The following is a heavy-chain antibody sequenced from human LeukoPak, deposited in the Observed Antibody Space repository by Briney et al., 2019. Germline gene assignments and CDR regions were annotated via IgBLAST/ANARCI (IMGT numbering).Heavy chain of an antibody. CDR3: ARDLEENYYYYGMDV. J-gene: IGHJ6*02. CDR2: ISNDGSNK. Sequence: GGSLRLSCAASGFTFSSYAMHWVRQAPGKGLEWVAVISNDGSNKYYADSVKGRFTISRDNSKNTLYLQMNSLRAEDTAVYYCARDLEENYYYYGMDVWGQGTTVTVSS. CDR1: GFTFSSYA. V-gene: IGHV3-30-3*01.